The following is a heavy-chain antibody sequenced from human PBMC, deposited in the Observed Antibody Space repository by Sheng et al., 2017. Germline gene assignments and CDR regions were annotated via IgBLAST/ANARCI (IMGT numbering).Heavy chain of an antibody. Sequence: EVQLVESGGGLVQPGGSLRLSCAASGFTFSSYWMSWVRQAPGKGLEWVANIKQDGSEKYYVDSVKGRFTISRDNAKNSLYLQMNSLRAEDTAVYYCARDEKGVAAAPYYYYYYYMDVWAKGTTVTVSS. CDR3: ARDEKGVAAAPYYYYYYYMDV. V-gene: IGHV3-7*01. J-gene: IGHJ6*03. D-gene: IGHD6-13*01. CDR1: GFTFSSYW. CDR2: IKQDGSEK.